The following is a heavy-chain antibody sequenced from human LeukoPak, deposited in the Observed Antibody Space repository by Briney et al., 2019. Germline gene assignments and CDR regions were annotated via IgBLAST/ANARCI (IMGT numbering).Heavy chain of an antibody. Sequence: SVKVSCKASGGTFSSYALRWVRQAPGQGLEWMGGIIPIFGTANYAQKFQGRVTITTDESTSTAYMELSSLRSEDTAVYYCARPIPAASSTYDAFDIWRQGTMVSVSS. CDR2: IIPIFGTA. J-gene: IGHJ3*02. CDR1: GGTFSSYA. CDR3: ARPIPAASSTYDAFDI. V-gene: IGHV1-69*05. D-gene: IGHD2-2*01.